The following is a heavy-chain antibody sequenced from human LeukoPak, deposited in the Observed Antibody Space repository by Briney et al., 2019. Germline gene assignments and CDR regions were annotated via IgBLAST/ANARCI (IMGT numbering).Heavy chain of an antibody. Sequence: SETLSLTCAVYGGSFSGYYWSWIRQPPGKGLEWIGEINHSGSTNYNPSLKSRVTISVDTSKNQFSLKLSSVTAADTAVYYCARAPQSDYGTHWYFDLWGRGTLATVSS. CDR1: GGSFSGYY. J-gene: IGHJ2*01. CDR3: ARAPQSDYGTHWYFDL. D-gene: IGHD4-17*01. V-gene: IGHV4-34*01. CDR2: INHSGST.